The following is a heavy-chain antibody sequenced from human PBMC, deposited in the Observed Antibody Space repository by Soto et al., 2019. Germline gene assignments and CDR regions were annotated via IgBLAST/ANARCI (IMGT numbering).Heavy chain of an antibody. CDR1: GGSISSYY. CDR3: ARDSSGWFAP. D-gene: IGHD6-19*01. J-gene: IGHJ5*02. Sequence: SETLSLTCTVSGGSISSYYWSWIRQPPGKGLEWIGYIYYSGSTNYNPSLKSRVTISVDTSKNQFSLKLSSVTAADTAVYHCARDSSGWFAPWGQGTLVTVSS. V-gene: IGHV4-59*01. CDR2: IYYSGST.